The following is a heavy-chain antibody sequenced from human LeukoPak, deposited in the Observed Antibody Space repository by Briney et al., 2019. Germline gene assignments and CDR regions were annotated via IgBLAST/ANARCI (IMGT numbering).Heavy chain of an antibody. CDR2: ISAYNGNT. CDR3: ARTGVIVGATDY. J-gene: IGHJ4*02. Sequence: VASVTLSCKASGYTFTSYGMSWVRQAPGQGLEWMGWISAYNGNTNYAQKLHGRVTMTTDTSTSTAYMELRSLRSDDTAVYYCARTGVIVGATDYWGQGTLVTVSS. D-gene: IGHD1-26*01. V-gene: IGHV1-18*01. CDR1: GYTFTSYG.